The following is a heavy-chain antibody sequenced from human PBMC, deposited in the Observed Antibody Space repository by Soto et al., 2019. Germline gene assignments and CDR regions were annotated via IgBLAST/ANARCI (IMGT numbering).Heavy chain of an antibody. CDR1: GGTFSSYT. CDR2: IIPILGIA. V-gene: IGHV1-69*02. D-gene: IGHD5-12*01. CDR3: ARALSGYDPFGY. J-gene: IGHJ4*02. Sequence: QVQLVQSGAEVKKPGSSVKVSCKASGGTFSSYTISWVRQAPGQGLEWMGRIIPILGIANYAQKFRGRVTITADKSTSTAYMELSSLRSEDTAVYYCARALSGYDPFGYWGQGTLVTVSS.